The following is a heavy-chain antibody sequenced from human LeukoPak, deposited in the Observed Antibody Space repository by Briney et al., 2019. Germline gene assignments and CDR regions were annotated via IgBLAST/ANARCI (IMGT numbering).Heavy chain of an antibody. CDR2: ISPNSGGT. CDR3: ARDTDTRALDAFDI. CDR1: GYTFTGYY. Sequence: GASVKVSCKASGYTFTGYYIHWLRQAPGQGLEWMGWISPNSGGTNFAQKFQGRVTMTRNTSISTAYMELSSLRSEDTAVYYCARDTDTRALDAFDIWGQGTMVTVSS. J-gene: IGHJ3*02. D-gene: IGHD2-2*02. V-gene: IGHV1-2*02.